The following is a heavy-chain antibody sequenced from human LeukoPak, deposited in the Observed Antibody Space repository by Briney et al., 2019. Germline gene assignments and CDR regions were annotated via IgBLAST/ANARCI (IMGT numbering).Heavy chain of an antibody. D-gene: IGHD6-19*01. CDR2: IHYSGST. CDR1: GGSISSSNYY. J-gene: IGHJ4*02. Sequence: SETLSLTCTVSGGSISSSNYYWGWIPQPPGKGLDWIGNIHYSGSTYYKPSLKTRVTISVDTSKNQFSLKLTSVTAADTAVYYCARHASVDGNWPRPLDYWGQGSLVTVSS. V-gene: IGHV4-39*01. CDR3: ARHASVDGNWPRPLDY.